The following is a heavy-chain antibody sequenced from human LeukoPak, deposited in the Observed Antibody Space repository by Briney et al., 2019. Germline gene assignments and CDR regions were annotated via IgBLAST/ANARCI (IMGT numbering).Heavy chain of an antibody. D-gene: IGHD2-2*02. J-gene: IGHJ3*02. CDR3: ARDGVGYCSSTSCYTDDAFDI. CDR2: IYTSGST. Sequence: SETLSLTCTVSGGSISSYYWSWIRQPAGKGLEWIGRIYTSGSTNYNPSLKSRVTMSVDTSKNQFSLKLSSVTAADTAVYYCARDGVGYCSSTSCYTDDAFDIWGQGTMVTVSS. V-gene: IGHV4-4*07. CDR1: GGSISSYY.